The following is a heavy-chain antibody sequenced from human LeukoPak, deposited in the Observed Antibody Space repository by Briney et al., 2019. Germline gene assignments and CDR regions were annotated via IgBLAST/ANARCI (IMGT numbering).Heavy chain of an antibody. J-gene: IGHJ4*02. V-gene: IGHV4-59*01. CDR1: GGSISSYY. CDR3: ARAKALRSGFDY. Sequence: PSETLSLTCTVSGGSISSYYWSWIRQPPGKGLEWIGYIYYSGSTNYNPSLKSRVTISVDTSKNQFSLKLSSVTAADTAVYYCARAKALRSGFDYWGQGTLVTVSS. CDR2: IYYSGST. D-gene: IGHD3-3*01.